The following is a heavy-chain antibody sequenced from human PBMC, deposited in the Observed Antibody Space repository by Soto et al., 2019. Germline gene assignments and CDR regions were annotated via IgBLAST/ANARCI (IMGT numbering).Heavy chain of an antibody. CDR2: ISNSSSYI. D-gene: IGHD6-19*01. CDR1: GFTFSSYS. J-gene: IGHJ4*02. Sequence: ESGGGLVKPGGSLRLSCAASGFTFSSYSMNWVRQAPGKGLEWVSSISNSSSYIYYADSVKGRFTISRDNAKNSLYLQMNRRRGEDTAVYFCARDLRTAPGYSSCWSRSTFFDYWGQGTMVTVSS. CDR3: ARDLRTAPGYSSCWSRSTFFDY. V-gene: IGHV3-21*01.